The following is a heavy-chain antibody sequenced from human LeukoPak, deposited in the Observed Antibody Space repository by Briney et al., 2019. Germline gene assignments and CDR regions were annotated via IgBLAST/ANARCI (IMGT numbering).Heavy chain of an antibody. Sequence: GGSLRLSCAASGFTFSNSWMHWVRQVPGKGLVWVSRIDSDGSSTSYADSVKGRFTISRENSKNTLYLQMNSLRAEDTAVYYCATERDSSWTFDSWGQGTLVTVSS. CDR2: IDSDGSST. D-gene: IGHD6-13*01. CDR1: GFTFSNSW. CDR3: ATERDSSWTFDS. J-gene: IGHJ4*02. V-gene: IGHV3-74*01.